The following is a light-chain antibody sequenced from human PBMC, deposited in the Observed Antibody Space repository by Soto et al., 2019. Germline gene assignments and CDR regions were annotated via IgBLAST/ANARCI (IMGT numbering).Light chain of an antibody. CDR2: ASS. J-gene: IGKJ2*01. Sequence: EVVLTQSPRTLSLSPGERATLSCRASQSVSSSYLAWYQQKPGQAPRLLIYASSSRATGIPDRFSGSASGTDFTLTISRLEPEDFAVYYCQLYGSSPSYTFGQGTKLEIK. CDR1: QSVSSSY. CDR3: QLYGSSPSYT. V-gene: IGKV3-20*01.